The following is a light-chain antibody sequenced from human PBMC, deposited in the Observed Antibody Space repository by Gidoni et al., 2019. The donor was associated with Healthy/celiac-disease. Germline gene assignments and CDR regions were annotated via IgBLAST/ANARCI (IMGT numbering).Light chain of an antibody. CDR2: KDS. V-gene: IGLV3-27*01. CDR3: YSSADNNLGV. J-gene: IGLJ2*01. Sequence: APVLVIYKDSARPSGIPENRSGIPARFSGSSSGTTVTLTISRAQVEDEADYYCYSSADNNLGVFGGGTKLTAL.